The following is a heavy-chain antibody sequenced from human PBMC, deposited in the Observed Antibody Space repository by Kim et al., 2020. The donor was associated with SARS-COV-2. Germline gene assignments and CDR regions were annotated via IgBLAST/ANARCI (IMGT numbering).Heavy chain of an antibody. Sequence: ASVKVSCKASGYTFTSYAMHWVRQALGQRLEWMGWTNAGNGHTKYSQKFQGRVTITRDTSASTAYMELSSLRSEDTAVYYCARDSYYDIFRYYYYYMDVWGKGTAVTVSS. CDR2: TNAGNGHT. J-gene: IGHJ6*03. CDR1: GYTFTSYA. D-gene: IGHD3-9*01. CDR3: ARDSYYDIFRYYYYYMDV. V-gene: IGHV1-3*01.